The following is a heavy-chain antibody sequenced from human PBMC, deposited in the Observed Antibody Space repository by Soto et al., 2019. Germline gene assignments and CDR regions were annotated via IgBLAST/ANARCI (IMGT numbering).Heavy chain of an antibody. CDR2: IKRKTDGGTT. Sequence: GGALRLSCAASGFTFSNAWMNWVRQAPGKGLEWVARIKRKTDGGTTDYAALVKGRFTISRDDSKNTLYLQMNCLKTEDTVVYYCTTVWLHDYGDYNSWWGQRTLVTVSS. CDR1: GFTFSNAW. J-gene: IGHJ4*02. CDR3: TTVWLHDYGDYNSW. V-gene: IGHV3-15*07. D-gene: IGHD4-17*01.